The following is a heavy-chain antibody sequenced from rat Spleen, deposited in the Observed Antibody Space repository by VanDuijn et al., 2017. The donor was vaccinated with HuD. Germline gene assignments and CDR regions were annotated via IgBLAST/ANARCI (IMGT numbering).Heavy chain of an antibody. CDR1: GFTFNNYW. Sequence: EVQLMESGGGLVQPGRSLKLSCVASGFTFNNYWMTWIRQAPEKGLEWVASITNEGKNTYFRDSMKGRFAISRDDAKSTLYLQMNSLRSEDTATYYCARHRAYWFAYWGQGTLVTVSS. D-gene: IGHD4-1*01. J-gene: IGHJ3*01. CDR2: ITNEGKNT. V-gene: IGHV5-31*01. CDR3: ARHRAYWFAY.